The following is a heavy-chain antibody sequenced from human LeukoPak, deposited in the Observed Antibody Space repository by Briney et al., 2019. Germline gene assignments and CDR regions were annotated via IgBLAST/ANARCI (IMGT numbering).Heavy chain of an antibody. CDR1: GGSISSGGYY. CDR3: ATLSSPRGVVDY. J-gene: IGHJ4*02. V-gene: IGHV4-61*08. Sequence: SETLSLTCTVSGGSISSGGYYWSWIRQPPGKGLEWIGYIYYSGSTNYNPSLKSRVTISADTSKNQFSLKLSSVTAADTAVYYRATLSSPRGVVDYWGQGTLVTVSS. CDR2: IYYSGST. D-gene: IGHD3-10*01.